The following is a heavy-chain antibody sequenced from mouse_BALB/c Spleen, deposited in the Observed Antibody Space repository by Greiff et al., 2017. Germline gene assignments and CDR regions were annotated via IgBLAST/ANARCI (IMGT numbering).Heavy chain of an antibody. CDR2: IYPGSGST. CDR1: GYNFTSYW. D-gene: IGHD4-1*01. V-gene: IGHV1-55*01. J-gene: IGHJ2*01. CDR3: ARNWDGLDY. Sequence: VQLQQPGAELVKPGTSVKLSCKASGYNFTSYWINWVKLRPGQGLEWIGDIYPGSGSTNYNEKFKSKATLTVDTSSSTAYMQLSSLASEDSALYYCARNWDGLDYWGQGTTLTVSS.